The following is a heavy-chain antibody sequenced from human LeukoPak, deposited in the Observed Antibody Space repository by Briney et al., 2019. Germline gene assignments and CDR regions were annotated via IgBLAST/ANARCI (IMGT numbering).Heavy chain of an antibody. J-gene: IGHJ3*02. V-gene: IGHV4-59*08. Sequence: PSETLSLTCTVSGGSTSSYYWTWIRQPPGEGLEWIGYTYDSRSTNYNPSLNSRVTISADASKNQFSLKLNSVTAADTAVYYCARRNVLTEGEAFDIWGQGTMVTVSS. D-gene: IGHD3-9*01. CDR3: ARRNVLTEGEAFDI. CDR1: GGSTSSYY. CDR2: TYDSRST.